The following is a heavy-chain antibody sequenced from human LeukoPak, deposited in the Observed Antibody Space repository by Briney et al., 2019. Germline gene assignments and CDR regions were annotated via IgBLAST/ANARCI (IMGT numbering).Heavy chain of an antibody. CDR3: ASGSVVTALDQ. Sequence: KPSETLSLTCAVSGGSITTYYWTWIRQPPGQALEWIGYIYYTGNTKYNPSLESRVTMSIDTSKNEFSLKIYSVNAADTAVYFCASGSVVTALDQWGQGTLVTVPS. J-gene: IGHJ4*02. V-gene: IGHV4-59*01. CDR1: GGSITTYY. CDR2: IYYTGNT. D-gene: IGHD2-21*02.